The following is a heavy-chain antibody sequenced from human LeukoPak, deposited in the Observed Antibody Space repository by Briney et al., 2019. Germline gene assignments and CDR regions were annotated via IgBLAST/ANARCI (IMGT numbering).Heavy chain of an antibody. CDR1: GGTFSSYA. J-gene: IGHJ3*01. Sequence: SVKVSCKASGGTFSSYAISWVRQAPGQGLEWMGGIIPIFGTANYAQKFQGRVTITADKSTSTAYMELSSLRSEDTAVYYCARDYYDSSGYSQDWGQGTMVTVSS. D-gene: IGHD3-22*01. V-gene: IGHV1-69*06. CDR2: IIPIFGTA. CDR3: ARDYYDSSGYSQD.